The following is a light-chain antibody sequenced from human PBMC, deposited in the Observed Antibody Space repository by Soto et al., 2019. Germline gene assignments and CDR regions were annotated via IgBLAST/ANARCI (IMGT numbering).Light chain of an antibody. J-gene: IGKJ2*01. Sequence: EIVMTQSPLSLPVTPGEPASISCRSSQSLLHSNGYNYLDWYLQKPGQSPQLLIYLGSNRASGVPGRFSGSGSGTDFTLKISRVEAEDVGVYYCMQALQTPMYTFGQGTKLEIK. CDR2: LGS. V-gene: IGKV2-28*01. CDR3: MQALQTPMYT. CDR1: QSLLHSNGYNY.